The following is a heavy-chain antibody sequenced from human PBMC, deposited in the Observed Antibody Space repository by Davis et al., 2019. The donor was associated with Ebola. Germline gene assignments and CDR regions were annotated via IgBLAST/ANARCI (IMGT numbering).Heavy chain of an antibody. CDR2: ISSSSSYI. Sequence: GESLKISCAASGFTFSSYSMNWVRQAPGKGLEWVSSISSSSSYIYYADSVKGRFTISRDNAKNSLYLQMNSLRAEDTAVYYFAREADYYDSSGYSHYFDYWGQGTLVTVSS. CDR1: GFTFSSYS. J-gene: IGHJ4*02. CDR3: AREADYYDSSGYSHYFDY. V-gene: IGHV3-21*01. D-gene: IGHD3-22*01.